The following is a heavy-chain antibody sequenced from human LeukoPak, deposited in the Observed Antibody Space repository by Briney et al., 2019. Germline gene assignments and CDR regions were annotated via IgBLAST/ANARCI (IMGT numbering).Heavy chain of an antibody. CDR1: GGSISTYY. V-gene: IGHV4-59*01. J-gene: IGHJ4*02. Sequence: SETLSLTCTVSGGSISTYYWSWIRQPPGKGLEWIGYIYHSGSTNYNPSLKSRVTISVDTSKNQFSPKLSSVTAADTAVYYCARVHLGTGDSLHDYWGQGTPVTVSS. D-gene: IGHD3/OR15-3a*01. CDR3: ARVHLGTGDSLHDY. CDR2: IYHSGST.